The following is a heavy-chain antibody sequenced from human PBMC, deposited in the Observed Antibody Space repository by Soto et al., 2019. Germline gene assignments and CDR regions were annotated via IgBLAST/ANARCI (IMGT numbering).Heavy chain of an antibody. J-gene: IGHJ5*02. V-gene: IGHV4-31*03. CDR2: IYYSGST. CDR3: ARDQGRTRGDSGYDTGANWFDP. CDR1: GCSISSGGYY. D-gene: IGHD5-12*01. Sequence: QVQLQESGPGLVKPSQTLSLTCTVSGCSISSGGYYWSWIRQHPGMVLEWIGYIYYSGSTYYNPSLKSRVTISVDTSKNQFSLKLSSVTAADTAVYYCARDQGRTRGDSGYDTGANWFDPWGQGTLVTVSS.